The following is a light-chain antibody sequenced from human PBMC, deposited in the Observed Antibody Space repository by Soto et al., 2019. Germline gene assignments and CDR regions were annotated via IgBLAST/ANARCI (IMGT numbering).Light chain of an antibody. Sequence: IVLTQSPGTLSLSPGERATLSCRASQSVNRNYLAWYQRKPGQPPRVLIYGASSRATDIPDRFSGSGSGTDFTLTINRLEPEDFAVYYCHQYATSPWTLGQGTKVDI. V-gene: IGKV3-20*01. CDR1: QSVNRNY. CDR3: HQYATSPWT. CDR2: GAS. J-gene: IGKJ1*01.